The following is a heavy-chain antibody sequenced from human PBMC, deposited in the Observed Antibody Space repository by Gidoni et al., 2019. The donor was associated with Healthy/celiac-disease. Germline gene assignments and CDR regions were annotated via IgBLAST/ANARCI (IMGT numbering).Heavy chain of an antibody. CDR1: GYTFTGYY. CDR2: INPNSGGT. J-gene: IGHJ5*02. V-gene: IGHV1-2*02. Sequence: QVQLVQSGAEVKKPGASVKVSCKASGYTFTGYYMHWVRKAPGQGLEWMGWINPNSGGTNYAQKFQGRVTMTRDTSISTAYMELSRLRSDDTAVYYCARVVVPGIAAAGTVSAFDPWGQGTLVTVSS. D-gene: IGHD6-13*01. CDR3: ARVVVPGIAAAGTVSAFDP.